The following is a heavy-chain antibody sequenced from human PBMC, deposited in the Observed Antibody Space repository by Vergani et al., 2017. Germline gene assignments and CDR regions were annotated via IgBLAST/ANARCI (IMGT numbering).Heavy chain of an antibody. J-gene: IGHJ4*02. D-gene: IGHD1-26*01. CDR2: ISWDGGST. V-gene: IGHV3-43*01. CDR1: GFTFDDYT. CDR3: AKVMGGYYFDY. Sequence: EVQLVESGGVVVQPGGSLRLSCAASGFTFDDYTMHWVRQAPGKGLEWVSLISWDGGSTYYADSVKGRFTISRDNSKNTLYLQMNSLRAEDTAVYYCAKVMGGYYFDYWGQGTLVTVSS.